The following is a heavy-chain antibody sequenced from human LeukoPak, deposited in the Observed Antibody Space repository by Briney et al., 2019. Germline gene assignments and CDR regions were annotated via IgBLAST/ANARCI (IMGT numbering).Heavy chain of an antibody. CDR1: GGSISSGGYY. J-gene: IGHJ6*03. V-gene: IGHV4-31*03. Sequence: PSETLSLTCTVSGGSISSGGYYWSWIRQHPGKGLEWIGYIYYSGSTYYNPSLKSRVTISVDTSKNQFSLKLSSVTAADTAVYYCAREVVTDYYYYYMDVWGKGTTVTVSS. D-gene: IGHD4-23*01. CDR3: AREVVTDYYYYYMDV. CDR2: IYYSGST.